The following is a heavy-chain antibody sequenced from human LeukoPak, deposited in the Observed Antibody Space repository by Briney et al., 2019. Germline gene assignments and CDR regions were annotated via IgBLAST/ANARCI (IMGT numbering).Heavy chain of an antibody. J-gene: IGHJ6*02. D-gene: IGHD3-3*01. CDR2: IKQDGSEK. V-gene: IGHV3-7*03. CDR1: GFTFSDYY. Sequence: GGSLRLSCAASGFTFSDYYMSWVRQAPGKGLEWVANIKQDGSEKYYVDSVKGRFTISRDNAKNSLYLQMNSLRAEDTAVYYCARDLVYYDFWSGYYPYYYGMDVWGQGTTVTVSS. CDR3: ARDLVYYDFWSGYYPYYYGMDV.